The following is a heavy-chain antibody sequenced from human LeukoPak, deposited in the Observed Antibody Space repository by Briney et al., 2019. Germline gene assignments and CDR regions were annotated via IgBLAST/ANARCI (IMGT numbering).Heavy chain of an antibody. D-gene: IGHD5-12*01. Sequence: ASVKVSCKASGGTFSSYAISWVRQAPGQGLEWMGRIIPILGIANYAQKFQGRVTITADKSTSTAYMELSSLRSEDTAVYYCVCFSDIVATHSFGYWGQGTLVTVSS. CDR3: VCFSDIVATHSFGY. V-gene: IGHV1-69*04. J-gene: IGHJ4*02. CDR2: IIPILGIA. CDR1: GGTFSSYA.